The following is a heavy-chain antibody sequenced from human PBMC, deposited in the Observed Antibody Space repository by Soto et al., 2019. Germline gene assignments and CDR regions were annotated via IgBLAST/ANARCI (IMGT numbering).Heavy chain of an antibody. CDR2: IYYSGST. V-gene: IGHV4-31*03. CDR3: ARDYDSQVRRFDP. Sequence: SETLSLTCTVSGGSISSGGYYWSWIRQHPGKGLEWIGYIYYSGSTYYNPSLKSRVTISVDTSKNQFSLKLSSVTAADTAVYYCARDYDSQVRRFDPWGQGTLVTVS. D-gene: IGHD3-22*01. J-gene: IGHJ5*02. CDR1: GGSISSGGYY.